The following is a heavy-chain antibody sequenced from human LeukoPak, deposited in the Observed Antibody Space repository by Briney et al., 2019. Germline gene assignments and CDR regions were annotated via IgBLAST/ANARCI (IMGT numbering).Heavy chain of an antibody. V-gene: IGHV3-7*04. J-gene: IGHJ4*01. CDR1: GFTFSSYW. D-gene: IGHD5-18*01. CDR2: IKEDGSEK. CDR3: ARDRRNNYGYYFDY. Sequence: GGSLRLSCAASGFTFSSYWMSWVRQPPGKGLEWVANIKEDGSEKYYVDSVKGRFAISRDNARNSLYLQMNTLRAEDTAVYYCARDRRNNYGYYFDYWGQGTLVTVSS.